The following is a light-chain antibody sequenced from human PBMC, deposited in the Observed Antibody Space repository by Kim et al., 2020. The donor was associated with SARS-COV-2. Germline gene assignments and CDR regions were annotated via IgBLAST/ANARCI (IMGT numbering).Light chain of an antibody. V-gene: IGKV3-11*01. CDR1: QSVRSY. CDR2: DSS. J-gene: IGKJ4*01. Sequence: EIVLTQSPATLSLSPGERATLSCRASQSVRSYLAWYQQKPGQAPRLLIYDSSNRATGITARFTGSGSGTDFTLTISSLEPEDFAVYYCQQRSNWLTFGGGTKVDIK. CDR3: QQRSNWLT.